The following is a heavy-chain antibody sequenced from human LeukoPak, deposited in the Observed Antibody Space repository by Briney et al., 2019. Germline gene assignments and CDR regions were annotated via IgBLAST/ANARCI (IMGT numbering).Heavy chain of an antibody. CDR2: ISWNSGSI. CDR1: GFTFDDYA. J-gene: IGHJ4*02. CDR3: ARGKWEPLDY. V-gene: IGHV3-9*01. D-gene: IGHD1-26*01. Sequence: PGGSLRLSCAASGFTFDDYAMHWVRQAPGKGLEWVSGISWNSGSIGYADSVKGRFTISRDNAKNSLYLQMNSLRAEDTAVYYCARGKWEPLDYWGQGTLVTVSS.